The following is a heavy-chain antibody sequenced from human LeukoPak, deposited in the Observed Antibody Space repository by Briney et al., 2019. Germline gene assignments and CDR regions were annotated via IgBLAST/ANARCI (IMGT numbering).Heavy chain of an antibody. D-gene: IGHD2-21*02. CDR2: IYPGDSDT. CDR3: ARSPYCGGDCYTPSFDY. Sequence: PGQSLKISCEGSGYSFTTYWIGWVRQMPGKGLEWMGIIYPGDSDTRYSPSFQGQVTISADKSISTAYLQWSSLKASDTAMYYCARSPYCGGDCYTPSFDYWGQGTLVTVSS. V-gene: IGHV5-51*03. J-gene: IGHJ4*02. CDR1: GYSFTTYW.